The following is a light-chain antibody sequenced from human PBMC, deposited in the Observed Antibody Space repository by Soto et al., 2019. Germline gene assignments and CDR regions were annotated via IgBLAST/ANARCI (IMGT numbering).Light chain of an antibody. CDR2: AAS. J-gene: IGKJ2*01. CDR3: LHDDSYPYI. CDR1: QGIGND. V-gene: IGKV1-6*01. Sequence: AIQMTQSPSSLSASVGDRVTITCRASQGIGNDLGWYQQKPGKAPELLIYAASILQSGVPSRFSGSGSGTDFTLTISSLQPEDSATYYCLHDDSYPYIFGQGTKLEIK.